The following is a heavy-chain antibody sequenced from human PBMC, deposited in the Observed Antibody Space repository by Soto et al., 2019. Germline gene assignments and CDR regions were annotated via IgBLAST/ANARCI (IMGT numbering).Heavy chain of an antibody. Sequence: VQLVESGGGLVKPGGSLRLSCAASGFNFSDYYMSWIRQAPGKGLEWVSYISSSSSYTNYADSVKGRFTIYRDNSKNTLYLQMNSLRAEDTAVYYCARDHHRYSGYDYVDYWGQGTLVTVSS. CDR1: GFNFSDYY. D-gene: IGHD5-12*01. J-gene: IGHJ4*02. CDR2: ISSSSSYT. V-gene: IGHV3-11*05. CDR3: ARDHHRYSGYDYVDY.